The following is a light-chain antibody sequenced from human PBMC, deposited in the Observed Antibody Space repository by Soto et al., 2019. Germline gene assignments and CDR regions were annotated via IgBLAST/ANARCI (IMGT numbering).Light chain of an antibody. J-gene: IGKJ2*01. CDR1: QSVYSN. Sequence: IVMTQSPATLSVSPGERATLSCRASQSVYSNLAWYQQKPGQAPRLLIFAASTRATGIPARFSGSGSGTEFTLTISSLQSEDFAVYYCQEYNNWPPVYTFGQGTKLEIK. CDR3: QEYNNWPPVYT. CDR2: AAS. V-gene: IGKV3-15*01.